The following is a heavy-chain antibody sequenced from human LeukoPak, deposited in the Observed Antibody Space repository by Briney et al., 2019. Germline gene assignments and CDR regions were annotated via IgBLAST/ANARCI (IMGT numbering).Heavy chain of an antibody. CDR1: GFTFSSYA. Sequence: GGSLRLSCAASGFTFSSYAMSWVRQAPGKGLEWGSAISGSGGSTYYADSVKGRFTISRDNSKNTLYLQMNSLRAEDTAVYYCAKVDRVFPLRGFFDYWGQGTLVTVSS. CDR3: AKVDRVFPLRGFFDY. V-gene: IGHV3-23*01. J-gene: IGHJ4*02. D-gene: IGHD5/OR15-5a*01. CDR2: ISGSGGST.